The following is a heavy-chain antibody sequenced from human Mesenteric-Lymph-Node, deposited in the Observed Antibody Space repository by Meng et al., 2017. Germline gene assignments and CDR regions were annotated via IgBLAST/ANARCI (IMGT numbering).Heavy chain of an antibody. CDR1: GYTFTNYF. Sequence: VQPVQPGTEVKKPGASLKVSCKASGYTFTNYFMHWVRQAPGQGLEWVGMVKPGERATIYAQKFQDRVTMTWDTSTNTVYMDLSSLRSEDTAMYYCAREVTGIDFDYWGPGTLVTVSS. V-gene: IGHV1-46*01. CDR2: VKPGERAT. D-gene: IGHD1-14*01. J-gene: IGHJ4*02. CDR3: AREVTGIDFDY.